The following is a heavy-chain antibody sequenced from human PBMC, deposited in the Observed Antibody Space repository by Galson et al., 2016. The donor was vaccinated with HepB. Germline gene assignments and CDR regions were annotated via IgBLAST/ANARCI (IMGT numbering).Heavy chain of an antibody. V-gene: IGHV4-59*01. J-gene: IGHJ4*02. CDR1: GGSIRGYY. CDR2: VYYSATT. Sequence: SETLSLTCSVSGGSIRGYYWTWIRQSPGKGLEWIGYVYYSATTNYNPSLKSRVTISLDTSQTQFSLKLSSVTAADTGLYYCAGGRGMATIGNFYDNWGQGTLVTVSS. CDR3: AGGRGMATIGNFYDN. D-gene: IGHD5-24*01.